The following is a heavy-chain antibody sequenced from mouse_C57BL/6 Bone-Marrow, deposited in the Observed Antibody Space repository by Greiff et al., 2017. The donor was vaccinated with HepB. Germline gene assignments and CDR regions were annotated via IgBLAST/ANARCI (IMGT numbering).Heavy chain of an antibody. D-gene: IGHD1-1*01. Sequence: VKLQQPGAELVKPGASVKLSCKASGYTFTSYWMHWVKQRPGQGLEWIGMIHPNSGSTNYNEKFKSKATLTVDKSSSTAYMQLSSLTSEDSAVYYCARGTTVVAHYFDYWGQGTTLTVSS. CDR1: GYTFTSYW. V-gene: IGHV1-64*01. J-gene: IGHJ2*01. CDR3: ARGTTVVAHYFDY. CDR2: IHPNSGST.